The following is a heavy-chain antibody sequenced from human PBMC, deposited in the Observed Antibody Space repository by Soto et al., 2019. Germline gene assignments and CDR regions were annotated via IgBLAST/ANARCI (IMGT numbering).Heavy chain of an antibody. D-gene: IGHD3-16*01. Sequence: QVQLQESGPGLVKPSETLSLSCSVSGGSISGHYWSWVRPTPGKGLAWIGYMYYSGSTNYNPSLKSRVTISVDTSKNHFSLRLTSVTAADTAVYYCARGPYYDLIWNYYYMDVWGKGTTVTVSS. CDR3: ARGPYYDLIWNYYYMDV. V-gene: IGHV4-59*08. CDR2: MYYSGST. CDR1: GGSISGHY. J-gene: IGHJ6*03.